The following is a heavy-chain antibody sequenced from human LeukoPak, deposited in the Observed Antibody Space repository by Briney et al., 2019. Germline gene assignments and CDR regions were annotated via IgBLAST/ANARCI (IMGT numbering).Heavy chain of an antibody. J-gene: IGHJ4*02. D-gene: IGHD3-22*01. V-gene: IGHV3-7*01. CDR1: GFTFSSYW. CDR3: ARGDTSGYYYRFFDY. Sequence: QPGGSLRLSCAASGFTFSSYWMSWVRQAPGKGLEWVANIKEDGSGIYYVDSVEGRFTISRDNAKKSLYLQMNSLRAEDTAVYYCARGDTSGYYYRFFDYWGQGTLVTVSS. CDR2: IKEDGSGI.